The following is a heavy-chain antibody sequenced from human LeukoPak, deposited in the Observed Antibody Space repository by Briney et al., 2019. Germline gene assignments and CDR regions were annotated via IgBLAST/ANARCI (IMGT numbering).Heavy chain of an antibody. CDR2: ISGSGGST. V-gene: IGHV3-23*01. CDR1: GFTFSSYA. CDR3: AKDQDYYDSSGYYDY. J-gene: IGHJ4*02. Sequence: GGSLRLSWAASGFTFSSYAMSWVRQAPGKGLEWVSAISGSGGSTYYADSVKGRFTISRDNSKNTLYLQMNSLRAEDTAVYYCAKDQDYYDSSGYYDYWGQGTLVTVSS. D-gene: IGHD3-22*01.